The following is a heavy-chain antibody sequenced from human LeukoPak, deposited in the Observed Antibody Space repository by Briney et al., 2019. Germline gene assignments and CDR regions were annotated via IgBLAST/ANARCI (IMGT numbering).Heavy chain of an antibody. CDR1: GGSISSYY. J-gene: IGHJ4*02. Sequence: SETLSLTCTVSGGSISSYYWFWIRQPPGKGLEWIGYIYYSGTTNYNPSLKSRVAMSLDTSKNQVSLYLTSVTAADTAMYFCARSFSEKFYFESWGQGTLVTVSS. CDR2: IYYSGTT. D-gene: IGHD1-26*01. CDR3: ARSFSEKFYFES. V-gene: IGHV4-59*08.